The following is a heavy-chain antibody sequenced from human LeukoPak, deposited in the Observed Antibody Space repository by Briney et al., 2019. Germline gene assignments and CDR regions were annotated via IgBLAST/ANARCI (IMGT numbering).Heavy chain of an antibody. CDR2: IDQDGNEK. V-gene: IGHV3-7*01. CDR3: ARDGTYCSGSSCDEAEYFQD. CDR1: GFTFSSYW. Sequence: HPGGSLRLSCAASGFTFSSYWMTWVRQAPGKGLEWVANIDQDGNEKYYVDSVRGRFTISRDNAKNSLYLQMDSLRAEDTAVYYCARDGTYCSGSSCDEAEYFQDWGQGTLVTASS. J-gene: IGHJ1*01. D-gene: IGHD2-2*01.